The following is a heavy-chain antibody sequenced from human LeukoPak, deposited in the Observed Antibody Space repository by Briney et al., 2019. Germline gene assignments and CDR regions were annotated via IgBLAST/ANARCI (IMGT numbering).Heavy chain of an antibody. D-gene: IGHD3-3*01. CDR2: IYYSGST. CDR1: GYSISSGYY. CDR3: ARSALRGYFDY. Sequence: SETLSLTCSVSGYSISSGYYWSWIRQHPGKGLEWIGYIYYSGSTYYNPSLKSRVTISVDTSKNQFSLKLSSVTAADTAVYYCARSALRGYFDYWGQGTLVTVSS. J-gene: IGHJ4*02. V-gene: IGHV4-31*03.